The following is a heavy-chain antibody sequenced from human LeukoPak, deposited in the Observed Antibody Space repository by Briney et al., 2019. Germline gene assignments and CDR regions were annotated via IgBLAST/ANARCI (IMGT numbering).Heavy chain of an antibody. Sequence: GGSLRLSCAASGFTVSSNYMSWVRQAPGKGLEWVSVIYSGGSTYYADSVKGRFTISRDNSKNTLYLQMNSLRAEDTAVYYCARDLDYGSGSYYRSRIYGMDVWGQGTTVTVSS. J-gene: IGHJ6*02. D-gene: IGHD3-10*01. CDR1: GFTVSSNY. CDR2: IYSGGST. CDR3: ARDLDYGSGSYYRSRIYGMDV. V-gene: IGHV3-53*05.